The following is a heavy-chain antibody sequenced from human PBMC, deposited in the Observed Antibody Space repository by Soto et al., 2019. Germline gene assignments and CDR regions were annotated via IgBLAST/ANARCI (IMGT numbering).Heavy chain of an antibody. CDR2: IRGDNGHT. J-gene: IGHJ6*02. D-gene: IGHD6-19*01. CDR1: GYTFTSYG. V-gene: IGHV1-18*01. Sequence: QVQLVQSGPEVKKPGASVKVSCKASGYTFTSYGISWVRQAPGQGLEWMGWIRGDNGHTNYAQNLQGRATMTTDSSTSTDYTEGRCLRSDGTVVYYCATVPVSTQWLSRAYGMDVWGQGTTVTVSS. CDR3: ATVPVSTQWLSRAYGMDV.